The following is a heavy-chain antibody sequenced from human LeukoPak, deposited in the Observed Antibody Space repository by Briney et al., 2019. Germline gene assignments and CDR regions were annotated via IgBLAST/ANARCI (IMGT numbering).Heavy chain of an antibody. CDR1: GFTFSSYG. D-gene: IGHD5-18*01. CDR3: ARDLQAMGSLDY. CDR2: ISFDATNK. V-gene: IGHV3-30*03. Sequence: GGSLRLSCAASGFTFSSYGMHWVRQAPGRGLGWVAVISFDATNKYYADSVKGRFTISRDNSKNTLYLQVNSLRAEDTAVYYCARDLQAMGSLDYWGQGTLVTVSS. J-gene: IGHJ4*02.